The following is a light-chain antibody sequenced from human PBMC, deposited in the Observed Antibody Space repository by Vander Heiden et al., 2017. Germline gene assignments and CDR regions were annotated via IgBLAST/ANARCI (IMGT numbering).Light chain of an antibody. J-gene: IGKJ4*01. CDR2: DAS. Sequence: ETVLTQSPATVSLSPGERATLSCRASENIGTYLAWYQHKPGQAPRLLIYDASNRATGFPARFSGSGSETDFTLTISSLEPEDFAVYYCQQRRHWPLTFGGGTKVEIK. CDR3: QQRRHWPLT. V-gene: IGKV3-11*01. CDR1: ENIGTY.